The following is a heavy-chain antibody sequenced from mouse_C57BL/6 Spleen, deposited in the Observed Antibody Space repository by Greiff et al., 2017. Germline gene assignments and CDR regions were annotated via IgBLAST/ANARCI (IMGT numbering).Heavy chain of an antibody. CDR2: INYDGSST. D-gene: IGHD1-1*01. CDR3: ARDRTVERYFDV. Sequence: EVKLVESEGGLVQPGSSMKLSCTASGFTFSDYYMAWVRQVPEKGLEWVANINYDGSSTYYLDSLKSRFIISRDNAKNILYLQMSSLKSEDTATYYCARDRTVERYFDVWGTGTTVTVSS. V-gene: IGHV5-16*01. J-gene: IGHJ1*03. CDR1: GFTFSDYY.